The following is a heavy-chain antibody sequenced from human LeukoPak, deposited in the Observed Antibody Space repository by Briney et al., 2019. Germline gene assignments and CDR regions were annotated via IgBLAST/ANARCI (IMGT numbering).Heavy chain of an antibody. Sequence: ASVKVSCKPSGDTFSSYGISWVRQAPGQGLEWMGWINPNSGGTNYAQKFQGWVTMTRDTSISTAYMELSRLRSDDTAVYYCARRSLGVGAVDGAFDIWGQGTMVTVSS. J-gene: IGHJ3*02. CDR2: INPNSGGT. CDR1: GDTFSSYG. V-gene: IGHV1-2*04. D-gene: IGHD1-26*01. CDR3: ARRSLGVGAVDGAFDI.